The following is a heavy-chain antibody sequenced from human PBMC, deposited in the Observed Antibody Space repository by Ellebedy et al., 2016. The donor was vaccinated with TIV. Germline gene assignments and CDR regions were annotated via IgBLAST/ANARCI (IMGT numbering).Heavy chain of an antibody. CDR2: VHYSGSP. V-gene: IGHV4-39*01. Sequence: MPSETLSLTCSVSGGSVSSTRYYWAWIRQPPGKGLEYIGSVHYSGSPYYSPSFKCRVTLSADTSKNQFSLNLRTATAADTAVYYCARTDPWQPIDDWGQGILVSVSS. J-gene: IGHJ4*02. CDR3: ARTDPWQPIDD. CDR1: GGSVSSTRYY. D-gene: IGHD2-21*02.